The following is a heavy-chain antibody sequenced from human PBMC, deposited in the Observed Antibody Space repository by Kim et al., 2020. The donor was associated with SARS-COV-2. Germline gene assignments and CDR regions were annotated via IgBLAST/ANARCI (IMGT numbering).Heavy chain of an antibody. Sequence: GGSLRLSCAASGFRFSDYYMSWIRQAPGKGLEWVSYITGNSDYTNYADSVKGRFTIAGDNAKNSLYLEMNSLRPDDTAVYYCVRVGSSYQQAQHWGQGTLVTVSS. V-gene: IGHV3-11*06. CDR3: VRVGSSYQQAQH. D-gene: IGHD6-13*01. CDR2: ITGNSDYT. CDR1: GFRFSDYY. J-gene: IGHJ1*01.